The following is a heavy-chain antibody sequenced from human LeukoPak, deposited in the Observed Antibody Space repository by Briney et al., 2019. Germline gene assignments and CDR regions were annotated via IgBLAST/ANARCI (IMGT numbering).Heavy chain of an antibody. CDR1: GGSISSSSYY. CDR2: IYYSGST. J-gene: IGHJ4*02. CDR3: ARHVIRSSGWSRDFDY. Sequence: PSETLSLTCTVSGGSISSSSYYWGWIRQPPGKGLEWIGSIYYSGSTYYNPSLKSRVTISVDTSKNQFSLKLSSVTAADTAVYYCARHVIRSSGWSRDFDYWGQGALVTVSS. V-gene: IGHV4-39*01. D-gene: IGHD6-19*01.